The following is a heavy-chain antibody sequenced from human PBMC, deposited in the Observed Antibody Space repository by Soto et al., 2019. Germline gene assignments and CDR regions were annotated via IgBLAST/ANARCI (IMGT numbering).Heavy chain of an antibody. Sequence: QVQVQQWGAGLLKLSETLSLTCAVNGGSFSGWHWNWIRQPPGKGLEWIGEASHTGGTNYNPSRERRVTISVDRSRNQLSLKLTSVSAADTAVYYCARSRNLDVWGPGTTVIVSS. CDR3: ARSRNLDV. D-gene: IGHD1-1*01. V-gene: IGHV4-34*01. CDR2: ASHTGGT. CDR1: GGSFSGWH. J-gene: IGHJ6*02.